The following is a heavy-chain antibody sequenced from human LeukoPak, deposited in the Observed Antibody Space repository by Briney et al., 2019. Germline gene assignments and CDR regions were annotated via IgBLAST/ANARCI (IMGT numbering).Heavy chain of an antibody. CDR3: ARDGLVLRFLEWLFLDY. D-gene: IGHD3-3*01. CDR2: IKQDGSEK. J-gene: IGHJ4*02. V-gene: IGHV3-7*01. Sequence: PGGSLRLSCAASGFTFSSYWMSWVRQAPGKGLEWVANIKQDGSEKYYVDSVKGRFTISRDNAKNSLDLQMNSLRAEDTAVYYCARDGLVLRFLEWLFLDYWGQGTLVTVSS. CDR1: GFTFSSYW.